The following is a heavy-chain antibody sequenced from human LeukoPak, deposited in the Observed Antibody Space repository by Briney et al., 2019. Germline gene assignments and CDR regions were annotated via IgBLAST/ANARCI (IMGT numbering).Heavy chain of an antibody. J-gene: IGHJ5*02. CDR3: ARGHFMIGATNNWFDP. Sequence: PSETLSLTCTVSGGSISSSSYYWGWIRQPPGKGLEWIGSIYYSGSTYYNPSLKSRVTISVDTSKNQFSLKLSSVTAADTAVYYCARGHFMIGATNNWFDPWGQGTLVTVSS. D-gene: IGHD3-22*01. CDR2: IYYSGST. V-gene: IGHV4-39*07. CDR1: GGSISSSSYY.